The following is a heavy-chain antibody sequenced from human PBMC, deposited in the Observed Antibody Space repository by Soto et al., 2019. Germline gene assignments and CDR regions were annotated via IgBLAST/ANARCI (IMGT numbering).Heavy chain of an antibody. CDR1: GGSISSYY. CDR3: ARETRYDYYGPDV. V-gene: IGHV4-59*01. CDR2: IYYSGST. Sequence: SLSLTCTVSGGSISSYYWSWIRQPPGKGLEWIGYIYYSGSTNYNPSLKSRVTISVDTSKNQFSLKLSSVTAAGTAVYYCARETRYDYYGPDVWDQGTVVTVAS. J-gene: IGHJ6*02.